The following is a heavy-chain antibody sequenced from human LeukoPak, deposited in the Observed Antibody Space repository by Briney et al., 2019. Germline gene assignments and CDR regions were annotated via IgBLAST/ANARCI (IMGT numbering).Heavy chain of an antibody. Sequence: SKTLSLTCTVSGGSISPYFWSWMRQTPGKGLEWIGYISYTGSTNYNPALKSRVTISVDTSKNQFSLQLTSVTAADTAVYYCARDDYRGVTNFDPWGQGTLVTVSS. J-gene: IGHJ5*02. V-gene: IGHV4-59*01. D-gene: IGHD3-10*01. CDR3: ARDDYRGVTNFDP. CDR1: GGSISPYF. CDR2: ISYTGST.